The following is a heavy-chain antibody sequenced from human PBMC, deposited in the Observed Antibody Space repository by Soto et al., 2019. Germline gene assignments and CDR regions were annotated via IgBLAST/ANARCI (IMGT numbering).Heavy chain of an antibody. J-gene: IGHJ4*02. Sequence: QVQLVQSGAEVQKPGASVEVSCKASGYTFTTSGISWVRQAPGQGLEWMGWITPYNGNTNYIQKLQDRVTMTTDTSTSTAYMELRSLRSDDTAVYYCARLDYDRTGAFDYWGQGTLVTVSS. D-gene: IGHD3-22*01. CDR1: GYTFTTSG. CDR2: ITPYNGNT. V-gene: IGHV1-18*01. CDR3: ARLDYDRTGAFDY.